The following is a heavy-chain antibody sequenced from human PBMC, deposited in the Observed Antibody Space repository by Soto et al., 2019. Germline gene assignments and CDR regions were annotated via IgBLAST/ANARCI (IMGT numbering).Heavy chain of an antibody. V-gene: IGHV1-2*02. J-gene: IGHJ6*02. Sequence: ASVKVSCKASGYTFTGYYMHWVRQAPGQGLEWMGWINPNSGGTNYAQKFQGRVTMTRDTSISTAYMELSRLRSDDTAVYYCARILLQQKYYYYYGMDVWGQGTTVTVPS. CDR3: ARILLQQKYYYYYGMDV. CDR2: INPNSGGT. D-gene: IGHD4-4*01. CDR1: GYTFTGYY.